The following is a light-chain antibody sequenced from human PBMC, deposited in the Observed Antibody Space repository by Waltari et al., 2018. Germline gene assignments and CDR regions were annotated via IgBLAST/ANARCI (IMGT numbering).Light chain of an antibody. CDR2: DAS. CDR1: QSVSSNY. V-gene: IGKV3-20*01. J-gene: IGKJ3*01. CDR3: QQYGSSYT. Sequence: EILLTPSPGTLSLSPGERATLSCRASQSVSSNYLAWYQQNPGQAPRLLIYDASSRATGIPDRFSGSGSGTDFTLTISRLEPEDFAVYFCQQYGSSYTFGPGTKVHIK.